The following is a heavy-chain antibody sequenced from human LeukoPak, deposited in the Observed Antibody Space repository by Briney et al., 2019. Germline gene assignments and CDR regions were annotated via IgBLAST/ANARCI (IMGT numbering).Heavy chain of an antibody. CDR3: ARDGGLRFLEWLLSVGGYFDY. Sequence: ASVKVSCKASGYTLTSYYMHWVRQAPGQGLEWMGIINPSGGSTSYAQKFQGRVTMTRDTSTSTVYMELSSLRSEDTAVYYCARDGGLRFLEWLLSVGGYFDYWGQGTLVTVSS. D-gene: IGHD3-3*01. CDR1: GYTLTSYY. J-gene: IGHJ4*02. CDR2: INPSGGST. V-gene: IGHV1-46*01.